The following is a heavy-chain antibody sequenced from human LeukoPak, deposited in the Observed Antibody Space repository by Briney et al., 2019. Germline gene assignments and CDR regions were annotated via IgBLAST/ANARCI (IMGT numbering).Heavy chain of an antibody. J-gene: IGHJ4*02. V-gene: IGHV3-72*01. CDR2: SRNKANSFTT. D-gene: IGHD1-26*01. CDR3: ARSSGRSVFDY. CDR1: GFTLSDHY. Sequence: PGGSLRLSYAVSGFTLSDHYIDWVRQAPGKGLEWVGRSRNKANSFTTEYAASVKGRFTISRDDSENSLYLQMNSLKTEDTAVYSCARSSGRSVFDYWGQGTLVAVSS.